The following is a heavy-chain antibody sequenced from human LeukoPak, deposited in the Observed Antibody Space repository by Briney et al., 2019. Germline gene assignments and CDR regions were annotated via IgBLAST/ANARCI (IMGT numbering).Heavy chain of an antibody. Sequence: KSSETLSLTCAVYGGSFSGHYWSWIRQPPGKGLEWIGEINHSGSTNYNPSLKSRVTISVDTSKNQFSLKLSSVTAADTAVYYCARGLEWLAPFDYWGQGTLVTVSS. CDR3: ARGLEWLAPFDY. CDR1: GGSFSGHY. D-gene: IGHD6-19*01. V-gene: IGHV4-34*01. J-gene: IGHJ4*02. CDR2: INHSGST.